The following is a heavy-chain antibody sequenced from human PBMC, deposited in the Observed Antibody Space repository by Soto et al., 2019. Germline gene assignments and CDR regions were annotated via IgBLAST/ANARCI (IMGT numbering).Heavy chain of an antibody. D-gene: IGHD3-22*01. CDR2: ISGSGGST. V-gene: IGHV3-23*01. Sequence: GSLRLSCAASGFTFSSYAMSWVRQAPGKGLEWVSAISGSGGSTYYADSVKGRFTISRDNSKNTLYLQMNSLRAEDTAVYYCAKDAIYYDSSGYYYYFDYWGQGTLVTAPQ. J-gene: IGHJ4*02. CDR1: GFTFSSYA. CDR3: AKDAIYYDSSGYYYYFDY.